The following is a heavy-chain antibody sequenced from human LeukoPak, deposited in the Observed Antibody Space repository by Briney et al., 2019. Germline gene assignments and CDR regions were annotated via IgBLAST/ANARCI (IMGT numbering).Heavy chain of an antibody. D-gene: IGHD3-10*01. CDR1: GGSISSGGYY. J-gene: IGHJ4*02. Sequence: SQTLSLTCTVSGGSISSGGYYWSWLRQHPGKGLEWIGYIYYSGSTYYNPSLKSRVTISVDTSKNQFSLKLSSVTAADTAVYYCARTNRPTYYYGSGSYYAGYYFDYWGQGTLVTVSS. CDR2: IYYSGST. CDR3: ARTNRPTYYYGSGSYYAGYYFDY. V-gene: IGHV4-31*03.